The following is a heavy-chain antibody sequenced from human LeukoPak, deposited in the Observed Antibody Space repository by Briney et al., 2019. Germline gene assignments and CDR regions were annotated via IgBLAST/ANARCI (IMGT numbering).Heavy chain of an antibody. CDR2: ISGSGGST. J-gene: IGHJ3*02. D-gene: IGHD3-22*01. V-gene: IGHV3-23*01. CDR1: GFTFSSYG. Sequence: PGGSLRLSCAASGFTFSSYGMSWVRQAPGKGLEWVSAISGSGGSTYYADSVKGRFTISRDNAKNSLYLQMNSLRAEDTAVYYCARDCGTYDSSGYYYIRIRGPGAFDIWGQGTMVTVSS. CDR3: ARDCGTYDSSGYYYIRIRGPGAFDI.